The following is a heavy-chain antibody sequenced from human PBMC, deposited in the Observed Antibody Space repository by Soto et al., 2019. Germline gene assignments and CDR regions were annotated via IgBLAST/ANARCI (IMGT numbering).Heavy chain of an antibody. Sequence: QVQLQESGPGLVKPSETLSLTCTVSGGSISSGGYYWSWIRQHPGKGLEWIGYIYYSGSTSYNPSLKSRVTISIDTSKTPFSLKLSSMSAADTAVYYCARDGGSGSGSYRFDYWGQGTLVTVSS. V-gene: IGHV4-31*03. CDR3: ARDGGSGSGSYRFDY. CDR2: IYYSGST. J-gene: IGHJ4*02. D-gene: IGHD3-10*01. CDR1: GGSISSGGYY.